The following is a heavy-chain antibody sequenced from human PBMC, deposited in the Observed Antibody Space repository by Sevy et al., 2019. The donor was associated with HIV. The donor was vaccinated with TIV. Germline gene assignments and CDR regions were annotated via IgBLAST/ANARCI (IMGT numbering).Heavy chain of an antibody. CDR2: IGTLDDT. CDR1: GFSFSGSD. Sequence: GGSLRLSCAAYGFSFSGSDMHWVRQSTGKGLEWISSIGTLDDTFYAESVKGRFTISRDNGKSSLYLQMNTLRVGDTASYYCVRGLQSHCDRTACPLDHWGQGTLVTVSS. J-gene: IGHJ4*02. D-gene: IGHD2-21*01. V-gene: IGHV3-13*04. CDR3: VRGLQSHCDRTACPLDH.